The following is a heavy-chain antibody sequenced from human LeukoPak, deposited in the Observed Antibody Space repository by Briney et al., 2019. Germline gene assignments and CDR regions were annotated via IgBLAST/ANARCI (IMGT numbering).Heavy chain of an antibody. CDR3: ARHGLEGCRGGMCYRSYYYYGVDV. CDR2: IYPDEPSI. J-gene: IGHJ6*02. D-gene: IGHD2-15*01. V-gene: IGHV5-51*01. CDR1: GYKFTDYW. Sequence: GESLKISCKGSGYKFTDYWIGWVRQMPGKGLEWMGIIYPDEPSIKYSPSFQGQVTISADNSISTAYLQWNSLKASDTAMYFCARHGLEGCRGGMCYRSYYYYGVDVWGQGTTVTVSS.